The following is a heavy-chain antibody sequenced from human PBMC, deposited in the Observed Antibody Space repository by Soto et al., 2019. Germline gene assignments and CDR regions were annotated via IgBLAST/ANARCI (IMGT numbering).Heavy chain of an antibody. V-gene: IGHV3-7*01. Sequence: EVQVVESGGGLVQPGGSLRLSCAASGFTFSSHWMSWVRQAPGKGLEGVANINQDGSEKYYVVSVKGRFTISRDNAKNSQYLQMNNLSVDDTAVYYCVRAVGGSSAYWGQGTLVTVSS. D-gene: IGHD3-10*01. J-gene: IGHJ4*02. CDR2: INQDGSEK. CDR3: VRAVGGSSAY. CDR1: GFTFSSHW.